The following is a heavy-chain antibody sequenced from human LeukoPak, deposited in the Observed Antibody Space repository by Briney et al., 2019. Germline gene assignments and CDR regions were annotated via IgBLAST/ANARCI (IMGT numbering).Heavy chain of an antibody. D-gene: IGHD3-3*01. CDR3: ARGGTYDFWSGYYNWFDP. J-gene: IGHJ5*02. CDR2: INPNSGGT. V-gene: IGHV1-2*06. Sequence: ASVKVSCKASGYTFTGYYMHWVRQAPGQGLEWMGRINPNSGGTNYAQKFQGRVTMTRDTSISTAYMGLSRLRSDDTAVYYCARGGTYDFWSGYYNWFDPWGQGTLVTVSS. CDR1: GYTFTGYY.